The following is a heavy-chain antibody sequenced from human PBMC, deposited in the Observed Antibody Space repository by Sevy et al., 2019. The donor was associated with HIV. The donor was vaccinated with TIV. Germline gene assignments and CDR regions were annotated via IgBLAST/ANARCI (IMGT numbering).Heavy chain of an antibody. CDR1: GFTFSTYA. V-gene: IGHV3-30*04. D-gene: IGHD3-22*01. CDR3: AGERTYYYDRSGSDYGYYGMDV. J-gene: IGHJ6*02. CDR2: ISYDGSIK. Sequence: GGSLRLSCAASGFTFSTYAMHWVRQAPGKGLEWVAVISYDGSIKYSADSVKGRFTISRVNSKNTLYLQMNSLRPEDTAVYYCAGERTYYYDRSGSDYGYYGMDVWGQGATVTVSS.